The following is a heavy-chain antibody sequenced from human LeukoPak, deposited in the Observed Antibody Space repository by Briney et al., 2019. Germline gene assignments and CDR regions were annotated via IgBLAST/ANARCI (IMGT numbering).Heavy chain of an antibody. J-gene: IGHJ4*02. Sequence: EAGGSLRLSCAASGFTVSAYAMAWVRQAPGKGLECVSTIYDDNTYYADSVKGRFAISTDNSKNTLYLQMNSLRVEDTAVYFCAARKVRGVWFYLDYWGQGTLVTVSS. V-gene: IGHV3-23*01. CDR1: GFTVSAYA. D-gene: IGHD3-10*01. CDR3: AARKVRGVWFYLDY. CDR2: IYDDNT.